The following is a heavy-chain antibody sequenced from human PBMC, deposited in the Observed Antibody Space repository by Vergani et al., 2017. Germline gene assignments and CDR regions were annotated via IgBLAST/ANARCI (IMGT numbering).Heavy chain of an antibody. J-gene: IGHJ6*03. CDR2: IHWNDDK. V-gene: IGHV2-5*04. Sequence: QITLKESGPTLVKPTQTLTLTCTFSGFSLNTRGVSVAWIRQPPGKALDWLALIHWNDDKHYSPSLNNRVTITKDTSKNQVVLTMTNMDYVDTGTYYWVYRNTECGTIVCFYPFYYDYYMDVWGKGTTVTVSS. CDR3: VYRNTECGTIVCFYPFYYDYYMDV. D-gene: IGHD1-7*01. CDR1: GFSLNTRGVS.